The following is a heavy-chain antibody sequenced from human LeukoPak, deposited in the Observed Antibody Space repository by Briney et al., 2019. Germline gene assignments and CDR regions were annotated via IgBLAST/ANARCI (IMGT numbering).Heavy chain of an antibody. J-gene: IGHJ4*02. CDR2: IIPIFGTA. CDR1: GGTFSSYA. Sequence: ASVKVSCKASGGTFSSYAISWVRQAPGQGLEWMGGIIPIFGTANYAQKFQGRVTITTDESMSTAYMELSSLRSEDTAVYYCARPGSGYYYGPFDYWGQGTLVTVSS. D-gene: IGHD3-22*01. V-gene: IGHV1-69*05. CDR3: ARPGSGYYYGPFDY.